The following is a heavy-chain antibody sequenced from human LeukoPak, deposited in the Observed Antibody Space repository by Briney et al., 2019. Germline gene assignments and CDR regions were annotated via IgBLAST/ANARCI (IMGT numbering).Heavy chain of an antibody. CDR1: GGSISSYY. J-gene: IGHJ4*02. D-gene: IGHD5-18*01. Sequence: PSETLSLTCTVSGGSISSYYWSWIRQPPGKGLEWIGYIYYSGSTNYNPSLKSRVTISVDTSKNQFSLKLSSVTAADTAVYYCARRRDTAMGTDYWGQGTLVTVSS. CDR3: ARRRDTAMGTDY. V-gene: IGHV4-59*01. CDR2: IYYSGST.